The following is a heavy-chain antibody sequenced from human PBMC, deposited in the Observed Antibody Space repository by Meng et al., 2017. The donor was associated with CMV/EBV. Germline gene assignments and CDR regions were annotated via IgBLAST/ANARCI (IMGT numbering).Heavy chain of an antibody. J-gene: IGHJ6*02. CDR1: GFTFSSYW. Sequence: ESLKISCAASGFTFSSYWMSWVRQAPGKGLEWVANIKQDGSEKYYVDSVKGRFTISRDNAKNSLYLQMNSLRAEDTAVYYCARGGDFWSGYSWSYYGMDVWGQGTTVTVSS. CDR2: IKQDGSEK. V-gene: IGHV3-7*01. CDR3: ARGGDFWSGYSWSYYGMDV. D-gene: IGHD3-3*01.